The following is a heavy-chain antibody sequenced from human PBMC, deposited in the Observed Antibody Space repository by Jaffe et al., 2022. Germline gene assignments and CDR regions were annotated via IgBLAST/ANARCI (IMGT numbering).Heavy chain of an antibody. CDR2: IKQDGSEK. J-gene: IGHJ6*03. D-gene: IGHD3-3*01. Sequence: EVQLVESGGGLVQPGGSLRLSCAASGFTFSSYWMSWVRQAPGKGLEWVANIKQDGSEKYYVDSVKGRFTISRDNAKNSLYLQMNSLRAEDTAVYYCARGPRERDDFWSGYYYYYYYMDVWGKGTTVTVSS. V-gene: IGHV3-7*01. CDR1: GFTFSSYW. CDR3: ARGPRERDDFWSGYYYYYYYMDV.